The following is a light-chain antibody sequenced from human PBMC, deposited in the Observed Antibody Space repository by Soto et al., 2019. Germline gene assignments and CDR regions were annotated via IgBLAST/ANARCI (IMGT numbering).Light chain of an antibody. V-gene: IGKV3-15*01. CDR1: QSVSNN. CDR2: GAS. Sequence: IMMTQSPATLSVSPGDRATLSCRASQSVSNNLSWFQQRPGQAPKLLIYGASSRATGIPARFSASGSGTQFTLTISGLQSEDFAVYYCQQYDAWPRTFGQGTKVEIK. J-gene: IGKJ1*01. CDR3: QQYDAWPRT.